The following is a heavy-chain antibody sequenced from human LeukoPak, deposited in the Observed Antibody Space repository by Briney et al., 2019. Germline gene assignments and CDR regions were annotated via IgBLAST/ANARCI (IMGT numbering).Heavy chain of an antibody. D-gene: IGHD3-10*01. CDR1: GGSISRGGYY. V-gene: IGHV4-30-2*01. J-gene: IGHJ1*01. Sequence: PSETLSLTCTVSGGSISRGGYYWSWIRQPPGKGLEWIGYTYHSGSTYYNPSLKSRVTILVDRSKNQFSLKLSSVTAADTAVYYRARQYFGSGRNFAEYFQYWGQGALVTVSS. CDR2: TYHSGST. CDR3: ARQYFGSGRNFAEYFQY.